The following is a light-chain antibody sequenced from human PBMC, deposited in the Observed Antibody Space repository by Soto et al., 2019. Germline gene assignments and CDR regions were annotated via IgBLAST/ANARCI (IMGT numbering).Light chain of an antibody. CDR2: GAS. V-gene: IGKV3-20*01. Sequence: EILLTQSPCTLALSPGERATLSCGASQSVSSSYLAWYQQKPGQAPRLLIYGASSRATGIPDRFSGSGSGTDFTLTISSLQSEDFEVYYCQQYNNWPRTFGQGTKVDNK. CDR3: QQYNNWPRT. J-gene: IGKJ1*01. CDR1: QSVSSSY.